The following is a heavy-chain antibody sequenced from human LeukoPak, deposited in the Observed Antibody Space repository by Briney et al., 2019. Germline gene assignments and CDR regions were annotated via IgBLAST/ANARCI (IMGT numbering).Heavy chain of an antibody. V-gene: IGHV3-23*01. D-gene: IGHD3-22*01. CDR1: GFSFSSYG. J-gene: IGHJ4*02. CDR2: ISGGAVST. CDR3: AKDGVYYSDNNDYN. Sequence: GGSLRLSCAASGFSFSSYGMSWVRQAPGKGLEWVSGISGGAVSTNYADSVTGRFTISRDNSKNTLYLQMNSLRAEDTALYYCAKDGVYYSDNNDYNWGQGTLVTVSS.